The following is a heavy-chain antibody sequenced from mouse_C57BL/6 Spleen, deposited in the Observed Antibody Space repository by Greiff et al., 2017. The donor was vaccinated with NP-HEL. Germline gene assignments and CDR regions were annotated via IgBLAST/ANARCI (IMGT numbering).Heavy chain of an antibody. CDR2: ISYDGSN. CDR3: AREGYDYGN. V-gene: IGHV3-6*01. J-gene: IGHJ2*01. Sequence: EVQLVESGPGLVKPSQSLSLTCSVTGYSITSGYYWNWIRQPPGNKLEWMGYISYDGSNNYNPSFKNRISITRDTSKNQFFLKLNSVTTEDTATYNCAREGYDYGNWGQGTTLTVSS. CDR1: GYSITSGYY. D-gene: IGHD2-4*01.